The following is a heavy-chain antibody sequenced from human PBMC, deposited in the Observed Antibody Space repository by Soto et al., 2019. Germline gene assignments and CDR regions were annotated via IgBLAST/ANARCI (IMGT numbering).Heavy chain of an antibody. V-gene: IGHV4-34*01. CDR2: INHSGST. Sequence: SETLSLTCAVYGGPFSGYYWSWIRQPPGKGLEWIGEINHSGSTNYNPSLKSRVTISVDTSKNQFSLKLSSVTAADTAVYYCARASEYSSSYYYGMDVWGQGTTVTVSS. CDR1: GGPFSGYY. D-gene: IGHD6-13*01. CDR3: ARASEYSSSYYYGMDV. J-gene: IGHJ6*02.